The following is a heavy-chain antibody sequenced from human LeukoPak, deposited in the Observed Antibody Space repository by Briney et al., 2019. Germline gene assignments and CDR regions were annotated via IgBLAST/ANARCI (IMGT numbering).Heavy chain of an antibody. CDR1: GGSISSYY. CDR2: IYYSGST. D-gene: IGHD4-17*01. J-gene: IGHJ4*02. V-gene: IGHV4-59*01. CDR3: ARDYGDYFDY. Sequence: SETLSLTCTVSGGSISSYYWSWIRQPPGKGLEWIGYIYYSGSTNYNPSLKSRVTISVDTSKNQFSLKLSSVIAADTAVYYCARDYGDYFDYWGQGTLVTVSS.